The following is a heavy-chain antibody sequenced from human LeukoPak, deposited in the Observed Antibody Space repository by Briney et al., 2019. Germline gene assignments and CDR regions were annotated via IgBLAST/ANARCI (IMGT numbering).Heavy chain of an antibody. CDR3: AKGGGSLIGAFDI. Sequence: GGPLRLSCAASGFTFDDYAMHWVRQAPGKGLEWVSGISWNSGSIGYADSVKGRFTISRDNAKNSLYLQMNSLRAEDTALYYCAKGGGSLIGAFDIWGQGTMVTVSS. CDR1: GFTFDDYA. D-gene: IGHD2-15*01. V-gene: IGHV3-9*01. J-gene: IGHJ3*02. CDR2: ISWNSGSI.